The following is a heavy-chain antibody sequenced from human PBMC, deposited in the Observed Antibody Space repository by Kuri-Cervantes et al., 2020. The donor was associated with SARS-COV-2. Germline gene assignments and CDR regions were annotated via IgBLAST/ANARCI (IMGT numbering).Heavy chain of an antibody. Sequence: GGSLRLSCTTSGFSFRDFGVTWFRQAPGKGLEWVGFIRSKAYGETTEYAASVKGRFSISRDDSESIAYLQMNSLKTEDTAVYYRSRNFWAGYWPFDYWGQGTLVTVSS. J-gene: IGHJ4*02. CDR1: GFSFRDFG. V-gene: IGHV3-49*03. CDR2: IRSKAYGETT. CDR3: SRNFWAGYWPFDY. D-gene: IGHD3/OR15-3a*01.